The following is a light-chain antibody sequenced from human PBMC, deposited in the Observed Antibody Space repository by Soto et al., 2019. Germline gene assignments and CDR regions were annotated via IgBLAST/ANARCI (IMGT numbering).Light chain of an antibody. V-gene: IGKV1-39*01. CDR1: QSISGY. J-gene: IGKJ1*01. CDR3: QQYYSYPWT. CDR2: AAS. Sequence: DIQMTQSPSSLSASVGDRATISCRASQSISGYLNWYQQKPGKAPKLLIYAASSLQSGVPSRFSGSGSGTDFTLTISCLQSEDFATYYCQQYYSYPWTFGQGTKVEIK.